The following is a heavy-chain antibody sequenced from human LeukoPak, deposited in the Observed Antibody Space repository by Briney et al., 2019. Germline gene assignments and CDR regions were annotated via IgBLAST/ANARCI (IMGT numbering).Heavy chain of an antibody. CDR2: INHSGST. CDR3: AREVPRPNWFDP. CDR1: GGSFSGYY. V-gene: IGHV4-34*01. Sequence: SETLSLTCAVYGGSFSGYYWSWIRQPPGKGLEWIGEINHSGSTNYNPSLKSRVTISVDTSKNQFSLKLSSVTAADTAVYYCAREVPRPNWFDPWGRGTLVTVSS. J-gene: IGHJ5*02.